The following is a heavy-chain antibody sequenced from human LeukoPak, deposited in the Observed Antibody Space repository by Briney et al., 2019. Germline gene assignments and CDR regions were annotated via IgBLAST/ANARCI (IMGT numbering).Heavy chain of an antibody. V-gene: IGHV1-3*01. CDR2: INAANGNT. CDR3: ARAPGALHFDR. J-gene: IGHJ5*02. Sequence: ASVKVSCKASGYTFINYAMHWVRQAPGQMLEWMGWINAANGNTKSSEKFQGRLTITRDTTASTVYLDLSSLRSEDTAVYYCARAPGALHFDRWGQGTLVTVTS. CDR1: GYTFINYA. D-gene: IGHD1-26*01.